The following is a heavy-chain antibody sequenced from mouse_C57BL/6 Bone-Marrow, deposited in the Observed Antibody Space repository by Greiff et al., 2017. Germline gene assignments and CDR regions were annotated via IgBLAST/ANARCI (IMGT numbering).Heavy chain of an antibody. V-gene: IGHV1-72*01. CDR3: ARERITTDD. Sequence: VQLQQPGAELVKPGASVKLSCKASGYTFTSYWMHWVKQRPGRGLEWIGRIDPNNGGTKYTEKFKSKATLTVDKPSSTAYMQLSSLTSEDSAVYYCARERITTDDWGQGTTLTVSS. CDR2: IDPNNGGT. CDR1: GYTFTSYW. J-gene: IGHJ2*01. D-gene: IGHD1-1*01.